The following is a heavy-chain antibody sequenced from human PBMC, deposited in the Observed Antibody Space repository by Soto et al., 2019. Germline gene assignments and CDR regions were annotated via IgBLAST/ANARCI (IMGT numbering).Heavy chain of an antibody. CDR3: AKQGDSYYYGMNV. J-gene: IGHJ6*02. CDR2: ISARSDNT. Sequence: GGSLRLSCAASGFTFYSYAMDWVRQAPGKGLEWVSSISARSDNTYYADSVKGRFTISRDHSKSTLYLQVNSLRAEDTAIYYCAKQGDSYYYGMNVWGQGTTVTVSS. D-gene: IGHD3-16*01. V-gene: IGHV3-23*01. CDR1: GFTFYSYA.